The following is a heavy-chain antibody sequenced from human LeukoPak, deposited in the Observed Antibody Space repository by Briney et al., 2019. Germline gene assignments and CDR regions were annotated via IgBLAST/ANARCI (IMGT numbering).Heavy chain of an antibody. J-gene: IGHJ6*02. CDR2: IYYSGST. V-gene: IGHV4-59*07. CDR3: ARYFDWSSMDV. CDR1: GGSIRSYY. D-gene: IGHD3-9*01. Sequence: SDTLALIWDVCGGSIRSYYWSWIRQHPGKGLEWIGYIYYSGSTSYNPSLKSRVTISVDTSKNQFSLKLSSVTAADTAVYYCARYFDWSSMDVWGQGTPVTVSS.